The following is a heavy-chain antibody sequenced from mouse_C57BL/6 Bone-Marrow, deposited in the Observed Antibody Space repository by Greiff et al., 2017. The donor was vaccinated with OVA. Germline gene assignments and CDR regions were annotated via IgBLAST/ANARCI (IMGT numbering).Heavy chain of an antibody. CDR3: ARKLGQYFDY. J-gene: IGHJ2*01. D-gene: IGHD4-1*01. CDR2: ISYDGSN. V-gene: IGHV3-6*01. CDR1: GYSITSGYY. Sequence: EVHLVESGPGLVKPSQSLSLTCSVTGYSITSGYYWNWIRQFPGNKLEWMGYISYDGSNNYNPSLKNRISITRDTSKNQFFLKLNSVTTEDTATYYCARKLGQYFDYWGQGTTLTVSS.